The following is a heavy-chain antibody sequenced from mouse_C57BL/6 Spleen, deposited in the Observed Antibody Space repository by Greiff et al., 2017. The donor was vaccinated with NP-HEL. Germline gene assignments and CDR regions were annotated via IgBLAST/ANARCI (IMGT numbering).Heavy chain of an antibody. CDR3: ARSGLYYGSSSAWFAY. J-gene: IGHJ3*01. CDR1: GYTFTSYW. Sequence: QVQLQQPGTELVKPGASVKLSCKASGYTFTSYWMPWVKQRPGQGLEWVGNINPSNGGTNYNEKFKSKATLTVDKSSSTAYMQLSSLTSEDSAVYYCARSGLYYGSSSAWFAYWGQGTLVTVSA. D-gene: IGHD1-1*01. V-gene: IGHV1-53*01. CDR2: INPSNGGT.